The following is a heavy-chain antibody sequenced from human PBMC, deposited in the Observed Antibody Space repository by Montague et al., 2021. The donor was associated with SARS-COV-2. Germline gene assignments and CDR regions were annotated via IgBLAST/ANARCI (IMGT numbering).Heavy chain of an antibody. V-gene: IGHV4-4*02. Sequence: SETLSLTCTVSGGSISSDNWWTWVRQPPGKGLEWIGDIFHSGTTNYNPSLKSRLTISVDKSKNQISPKLISVTAADTAMYYCALPLGGARFDPWGQGTLVTVSS. CDR3: ALPLGGARFDP. CDR2: IFHSGTT. D-gene: IGHD3-16*01. CDR1: GGSISSDNW. J-gene: IGHJ5*02.